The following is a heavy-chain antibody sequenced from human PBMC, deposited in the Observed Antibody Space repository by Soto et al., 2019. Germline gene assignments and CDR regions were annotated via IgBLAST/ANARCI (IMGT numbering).Heavy chain of an antibody. CDR2: INHVGIT. D-gene: IGHD3-3*01. J-gene: IGHJ4*02. V-gene: IGHV4-34*02. CDR1: GGSFRGFY. CDR3: ARAHDFWGGRQQPIDS. Sequence: QGELKPWGGGTFEASETPSLHCPFPGGSFRGFYWARIPPSPRKGPEWPGDINHVGITNYNPSLKSRVSIPVDTSKSQFSLKLSSVTAADTDVYYCARAHDFWGGRQQPIDSWGQGTLVTVSS.